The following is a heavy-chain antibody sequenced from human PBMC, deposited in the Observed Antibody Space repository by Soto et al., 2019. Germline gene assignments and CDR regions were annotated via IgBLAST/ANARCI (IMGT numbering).Heavy chain of an antibody. CDR3: ARDSSLPCSGGSCYYPQAAFDI. CDR1: GFTFSSYG. Sequence: GGSLRLSCAASGFTFSSYGMHWVRQAPGKGLEWVAVIWYDGSNKYYADSVKGRFTISRDNSKNTLYLQMNSLRAEDTAVYYCARDSSLPCSGGSCYYPQAAFDIWGQGTMVTVSS. J-gene: IGHJ3*02. D-gene: IGHD2-15*01. CDR2: IWYDGSNK. V-gene: IGHV3-33*01.